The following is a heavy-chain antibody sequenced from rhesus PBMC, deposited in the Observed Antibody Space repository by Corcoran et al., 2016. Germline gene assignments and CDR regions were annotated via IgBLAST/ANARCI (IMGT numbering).Heavy chain of an antibody. CDR3: ARSGYGSGGVY. Sequence: QVQLQESGPGLVKPSETLSLTCAVSGASISSYWWSWIRPPPGKGLEWSGEINGNSGNSYYNPSLKSRVTISKDASKNQFSLKLSSVTAADTAVYYCARSGYGSGGVYWGQGVLVTVSS. V-gene: IGHV4-80*01. D-gene: IGHD4-4*01. CDR2: INGNSGNS. CDR1: GASISSYW. J-gene: IGHJ4*01.